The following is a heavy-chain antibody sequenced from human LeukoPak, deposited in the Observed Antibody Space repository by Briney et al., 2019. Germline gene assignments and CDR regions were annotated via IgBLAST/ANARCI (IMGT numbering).Heavy chain of an antibody. D-gene: IGHD2-2*01. CDR3: ARGGYCSSSNCFANAFDI. V-gene: IGHV3-48*02. CDR1: EFTFSNFA. Sequence: GGSLRLSCAASEFTFSNFAMSWVRQAPGKGLEWLSYISSTGHTIYSADSVKGRFTISRDNAKNSLFLQMNSLRDEDTSVYYCARGGYCSSSNCFANAFDIWGQGTMVTVSS. CDR2: ISSTGHTI. J-gene: IGHJ3*02.